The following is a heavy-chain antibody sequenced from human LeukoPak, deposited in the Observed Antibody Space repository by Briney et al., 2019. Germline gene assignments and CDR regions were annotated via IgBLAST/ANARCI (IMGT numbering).Heavy chain of an antibody. CDR3: ARDRGGGSYWAY. Sequence: GASVKVSCRASGYTFTSYGFSWVRQAPGQGLEWMGWISAYNGNTNYAQKYQDRVTMTTDTTTAYMELRSLISDDTAVYYCARDRGGGSYWAYWGQGSLVTVSS. J-gene: IGHJ4*02. V-gene: IGHV1-18*01. D-gene: IGHD1-26*01. CDR1: GYTFTSYG. CDR2: ISAYNGNT.